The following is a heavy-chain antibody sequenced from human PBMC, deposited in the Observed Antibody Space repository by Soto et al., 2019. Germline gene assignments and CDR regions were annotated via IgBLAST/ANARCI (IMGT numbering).Heavy chain of an antibody. CDR2: VYYSGST. V-gene: IGHV4-59*01. J-gene: IGHJ4*02. Sequence: SETLSLTCTVSGGSISSYYWSWIRQPPGKGLEWIASVYYSGSTNYNPSLKSRVTISMGTSKNQFSLKMSSVTAADTAVYYCASSSGWYYFDYWGQGTLVTVS. CDR1: GGSISSYY. CDR3: ASSSGWYYFDY. D-gene: IGHD6-19*01.